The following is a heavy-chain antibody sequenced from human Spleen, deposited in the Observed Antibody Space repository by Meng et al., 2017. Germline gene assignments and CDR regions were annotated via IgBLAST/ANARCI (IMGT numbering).Heavy chain of an antibody. V-gene: IGHV5-51*01. CDR2: IFPRDSDT. CDR1: GYSFTTYW. J-gene: IGHJ4*02. D-gene: IGHD6-13*01. Sequence: GGSLRLSCKGSGYSFTTYWIGWVRQMPGKGLEWMGIIFPRDSDTRYSPSFQGQVTISADKSISTAYLQWNSLKASDTAVYYCARHQGIPEAGNYDYWGQGTLVTVSS. CDR3: ARHQGIPEAGNYDY.